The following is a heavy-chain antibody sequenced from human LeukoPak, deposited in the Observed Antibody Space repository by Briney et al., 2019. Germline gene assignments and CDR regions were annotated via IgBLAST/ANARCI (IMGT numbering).Heavy chain of an antibody. CDR2: INHSGST. D-gene: IGHD3-22*01. CDR3: ARGPYYYDSSGYYYGAY. V-gene: IGHV4-34*01. J-gene: IGHJ4*02. Sequence: SETLSLTCAVYGGSFSGYYWSWIRQPPGKGLEWIGEINHSGSTNYNPSLKSRVTISVDTSKNQFSLKLSSVTAADTAVYYCARGPYYYDSSGYYYGAYWGQGTLVTVSS. CDR1: GGSFSGYY.